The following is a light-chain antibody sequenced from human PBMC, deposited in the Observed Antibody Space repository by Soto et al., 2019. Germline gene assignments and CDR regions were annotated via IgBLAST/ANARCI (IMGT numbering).Light chain of an antibody. J-gene: IGKJ3*01. V-gene: IGKV3-20*01. CDR1: QSINSRY. CDR3: QQFGSSPGFT. CDR2: GAS. Sequence: EIVLTQSPGTLSLSPGERATLSCRASQSINSRYLAWYQQKPGQAPRLLIYGASSRATGIPDRFSGSGSATDFTLTISRLEPEDFAVYYCQQFGSSPGFTFGPGTKVDIK.